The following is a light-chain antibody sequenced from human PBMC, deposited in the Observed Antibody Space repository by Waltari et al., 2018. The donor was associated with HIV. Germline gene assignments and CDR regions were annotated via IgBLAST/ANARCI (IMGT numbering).Light chain of an antibody. Sequence: SLDLTQSPSVSVSPGPTATISCSGGTFGAKYVSWYQQKPGPSPVLVIYPNKQRPSGIPERFSGSNSGNTVTLTISGTQTVDEADYYCQAWDFNTVLFGGGTRLTVL. CDR1: TFGAKY. V-gene: IGLV3-1*01. CDR3: QAWDFNTVL. CDR2: PNK. J-gene: IGLJ3*02.